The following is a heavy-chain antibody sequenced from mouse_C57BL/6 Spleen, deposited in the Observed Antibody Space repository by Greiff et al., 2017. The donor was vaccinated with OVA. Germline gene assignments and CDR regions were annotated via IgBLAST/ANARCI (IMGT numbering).Heavy chain of an antibody. CDR2: IYPGDGDT. CDR1: GYAFSSYW. D-gene: IGHD2-3*01. V-gene: IGHV1-80*01. J-gene: IGHJ3*01. Sequence: VKLMESGAELVKPGASVKISCKASGYAFSSYWMNWVKQRPGKGLEWIGQIYPGDGDTNYNGKFKGKATLTADKSSSTAYMQLSSLTSEDSAVYFCARNGYYVGFAYWGQGTLVTVSA. CDR3: ARNGYYVGFAY.